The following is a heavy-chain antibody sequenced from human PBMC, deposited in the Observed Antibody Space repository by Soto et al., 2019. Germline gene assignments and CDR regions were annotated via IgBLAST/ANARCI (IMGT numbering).Heavy chain of an antibody. Sequence: ASVKVSCKASGGTFSRYAISWVRQAPGQGLEWMGGIIPIFGTANYAQKFQGRVTITADESTSTAYMELSSLRFEDTAVYYCARVPGSSGWYLDYWGQGTLVTV. J-gene: IGHJ4*02. V-gene: IGHV1-69*13. CDR1: GGTFSRYA. CDR3: ARVPGSSGWYLDY. D-gene: IGHD6-19*01. CDR2: IIPIFGTA.